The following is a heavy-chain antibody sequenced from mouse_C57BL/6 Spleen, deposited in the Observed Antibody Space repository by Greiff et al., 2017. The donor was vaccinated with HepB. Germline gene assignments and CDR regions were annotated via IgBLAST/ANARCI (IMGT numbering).Heavy chain of an antibody. J-gene: IGHJ4*01. V-gene: IGHV1-4*01. CDR3: ARDSGGYAMDY. CDR2: INPSSGYT. CDR1: GYTFTSYT. Sequence: QVQLQQSGAELARPGASVKMSCKASGYTFTSYTMHWVKQRPGQGLEWIGYINPSSGYTKYNQKFKDKATLTADKSSSTAYMQLSSLTSEDSAVYYGARDSGGYAMDYWGQGTSVTVSS.